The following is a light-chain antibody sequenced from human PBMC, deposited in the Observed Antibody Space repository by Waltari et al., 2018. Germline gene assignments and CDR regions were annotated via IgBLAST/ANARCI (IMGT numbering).Light chain of an antibody. CDR3: LVWHGTSDHQGV. J-gene: IGLJ2*01. V-gene: IGLV3-21*04. CDR2: YDS. Sequence: SYVVTQSPSVSVAPGATARIACGGDTIGSKSVHWCQQRPGQAPVLVISYDSDRPSGVPERFSGSNSGNTATLTISWVEAEDEADYYCLVWHGTSDHQGVFGGGTKLTVL. CDR1: TIGSKS.